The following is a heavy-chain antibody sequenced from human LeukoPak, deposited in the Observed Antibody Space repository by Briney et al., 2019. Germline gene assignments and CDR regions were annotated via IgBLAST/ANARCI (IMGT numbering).Heavy chain of an antibody. D-gene: IGHD7-27*01. Sequence: GESLKISWKGSGYSFTSYWIGWVRQMPGKGLEWMGIIYPGDSDTRYSPSFQGQVTISADKSINTAYLQWSSLKAPDTAMYYCARSRAPGAADAFDIWGQGTMVTVSS. CDR1: GYSFTSYW. V-gene: IGHV5-51*01. CDR2: IYPGDSDT. J-gene: IGHJ3*02. CDR3: ARSRAPGAADAFDI.